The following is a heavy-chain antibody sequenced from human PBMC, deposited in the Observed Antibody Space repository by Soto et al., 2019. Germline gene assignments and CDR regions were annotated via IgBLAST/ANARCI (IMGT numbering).Heavy chain of an antibody. CDR1: GGSFSGYY. V-gene: IGHV4-34*01. Sequence: QVRLQQWGTGLLKSSETLSLTCAVYGGSFSGYYWSWLRQPPGKGLEWIGEINHSGSPNYNPSLKSRVTISVDTSKNQFSLKMTSVTAADTAAYYCATANWSHHYFDPWGQGTLVTVSS. CDR2: INHSGSP. CDR3: ATANWSHHYFDP. J-gene: IGHJ5*02. D-gene: IGHD1-1*01.